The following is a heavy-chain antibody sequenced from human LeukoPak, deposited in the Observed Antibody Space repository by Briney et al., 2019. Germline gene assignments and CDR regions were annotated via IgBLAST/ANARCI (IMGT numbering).Heavy chain of an antibody. J-gene: IGHJ5*02. D-gene: IGHD1-26*01. CDR3: ARLNGVGATRP. V-gene: IGHV3-48*03. CDR1: GFTFSSYE. CDR2: ISSSGSTI. Sequence: GGSLRFSCAASGFTFSSYEMNWVRQAPGKGLEWVSYISSSGSTIYYADSVKGRFTISRDNAKNSLYLQMNSLRAEDTAVYYCARLNGVGATRPWGQGTLVTVSS.